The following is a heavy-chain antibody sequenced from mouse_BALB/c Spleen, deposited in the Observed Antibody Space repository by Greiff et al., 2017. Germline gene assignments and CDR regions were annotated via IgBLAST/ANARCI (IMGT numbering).Heavy chain of an antibody. D-gene: IGHD4-1*01. CDR2: IYPGDGDT. V-gene: IGHV1-87*01. CDR3: ARLTGTLDY. Sequence: VKLQESGAELARPGASVKLSCKASGYTFTSYWMQWVQQRPGQGLEWIGAIYPGDGDTRYTQKFKGQATLTADKSSSTAYMQLSSLASEDSAVYYCARLTGTLDYWGQGTTLTVSS. CDR1: GYTFTSYW. J-gene: IGHJ2*01.